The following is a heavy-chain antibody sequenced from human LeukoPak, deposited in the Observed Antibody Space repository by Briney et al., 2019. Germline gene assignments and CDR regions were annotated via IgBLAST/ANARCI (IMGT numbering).Heavy chain of an antibody. CDR3: ARMYSSTIPPGY. V-gene: IGHV4-38-2*02. D-gene: IGHD6-13*01. CDR2: IYHSGST. Sequence: SETLSLTCTVSGYSISSGYYWGWIRQPPGKGLEWIGSIYHSGSTYYNPSLKSRVTISVDTSKNQFSLKLSSVTAADTAVYYCARMYSSTIPPGYWGQGTLVTVSS. CDR1: GYSISSGYY. J-gene: IGHJ4*02.